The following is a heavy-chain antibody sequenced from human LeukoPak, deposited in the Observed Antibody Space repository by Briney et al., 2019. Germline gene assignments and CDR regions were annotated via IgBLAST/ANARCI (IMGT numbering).Heavy chain of an antibody. D-gene: IGHD2-2*01. CDR2: IYYSGST. Sequence: SETLSLTCTGSGGSISSYYWSWIRQPPGKGLEWIGYIYYSGSTNYNPSLKSRVTISVDTSKNQFSLKLSSVTAADTAVYYCARHFLYCSSTSCYPDAFDIWGQGTMVTVSS. V-gene: IGHV4-59*08. CDR1: GGSISSYY. J-gene: IGHJ3*02. CDR3: ARHFLYCSSTSCYPDAFDI.